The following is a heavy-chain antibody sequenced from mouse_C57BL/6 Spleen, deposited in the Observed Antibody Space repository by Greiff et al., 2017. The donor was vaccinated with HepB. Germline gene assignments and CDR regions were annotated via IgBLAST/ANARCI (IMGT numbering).Heavy chain of an antibody. CDR2: IYPGSGNT. Sequence: VQLQQSGAELVRPGASVKLSCKASGYTFTDYYINWVKQRPGQGLEWIARIYPGSGNTYYNEKFKGKATLTAEKSSSTAYMQLSSLTSEDSAVYFCASIDYYGSSLDYWGQGTTLTVSS. D-gene: IGHD1-1*01. CDR3: ASIDYYGSSLDY. J-gene: IGHJ2*01. V-gene: IGHV1-76*01. CDR1: GYTFTDYY.